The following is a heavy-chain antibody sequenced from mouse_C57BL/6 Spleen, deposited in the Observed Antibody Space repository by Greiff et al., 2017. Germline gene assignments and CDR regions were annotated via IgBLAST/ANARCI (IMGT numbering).Heavy chain of an antibody. D-gene: IGHD1-1*01. CDR2: FYPGSGSL. Sequence: VQLVASGAELVKPGASVKLSCKASGYTFTEYTLHWVKQRSGQGLEWIGWFYPGSGSLKYNEKFKDKATLTADKSSSTVYWELSRLTSEDSAVYVGARHEVSYYGSSYGAWFAYWGQGTLVTVSA. J-gene: IGHJ3*01. V-gene: IGHV1-62-2*01. CDR1: GYTFTEYT. CDR3: ARHEVSYYGSSYGAWFAY.